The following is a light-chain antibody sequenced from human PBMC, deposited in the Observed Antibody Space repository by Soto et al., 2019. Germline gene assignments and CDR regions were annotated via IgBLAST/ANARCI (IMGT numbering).Light chain of an antibody. V-gene: IGKV1-8*01. CDR1: QGISSF. Sequence: AFRMTQSPSSFSASTGDRVTITCRASQGISSFLAWYQQKPGKAPKLLIYAASTLQSGVPSRFSGSGSGTDFTLTISCLQSEDFVTYYCHQYYSYPQTFGQGTKVDIK. J-gene: IGKJ1*01. CDR3: HQYYSYPQT. CDR2: AAS.